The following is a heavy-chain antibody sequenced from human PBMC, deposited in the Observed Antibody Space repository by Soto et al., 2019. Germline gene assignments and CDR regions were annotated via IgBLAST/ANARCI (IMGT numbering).Heavy chain of an antibody. D-gene: IGHD6-13*01. J-gene: IGHJ4*02. V-gene: IGHV4-34*01. CDR3: ARSFGVAADGGFQD. CDR2: INHSGIT. Sequence: PGKGLEWIGEINHSGITNYNPSLKSRVTISVDTSKNQFSLRLSSVTAADTAVYYCARSFGVAADGGFQDWGKGT.